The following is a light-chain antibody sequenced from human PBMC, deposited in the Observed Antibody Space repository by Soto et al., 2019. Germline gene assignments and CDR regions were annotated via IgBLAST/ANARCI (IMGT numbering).Light chain of an antibody. V-gene: IGKV1-39*01. Sequence: IQMTQSPSSLSASIGDRVTITCRASQSISSYCNWYQQKAGRAPNLLISAASSLQSGVPSRFSGRGSGTFFTLTISSLQPEDFATYYCQQSSSTPWTFGQGTKVDIK. CDR3: QQSSSTPWT. J-gene: IGKJ1*01. CDR2: AAS. CDR1: QSISSY.